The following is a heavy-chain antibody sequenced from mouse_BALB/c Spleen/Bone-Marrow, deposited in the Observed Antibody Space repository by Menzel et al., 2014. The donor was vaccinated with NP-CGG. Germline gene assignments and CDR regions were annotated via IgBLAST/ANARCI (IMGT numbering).Heavy chain of an antibody. CDR1: GIYFKDTF. V-gene: IGHV14-3*02. J-gene: IGHJ4*01. CDR2: IDPANGSV. Sequence: VQLQQSGAELVKPGASVRLSCTASGIYFKDTFMRWVWQRPEQDLEWIGRIDPANGSVKSGPQFQAKATLTADTSSNTAYLQHSSRSSEDTAVYYCTHYGNNVNDSVDYWGQGTSVTVSS. CDR3: THYGNNVNDSVDY. D-gene: IGHD2-1*01.